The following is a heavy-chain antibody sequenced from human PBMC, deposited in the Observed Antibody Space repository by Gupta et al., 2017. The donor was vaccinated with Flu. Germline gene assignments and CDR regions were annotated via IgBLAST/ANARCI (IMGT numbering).Heavy chain of an antibody. Sequence: GWIRQPPGKGLEWIGSIYYSGSTYYNPSLKSRVTISVDTSKNQFSLKLSSVTAADTAVYYCACVLLDNWFDPWGQGTLVTVSS. CDR2: IYYSGST. CDR3: ACVLLDNWFDP. J-gene: IGHJ5*02. V-gene: IGHV4-39*01.